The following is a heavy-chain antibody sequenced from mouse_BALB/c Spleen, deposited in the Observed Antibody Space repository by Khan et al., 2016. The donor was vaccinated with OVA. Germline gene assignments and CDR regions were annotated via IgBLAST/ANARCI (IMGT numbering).Heavy chain of an antibody. CDR1: GFTFSDFG. J-gene: IGHJ3*01. Sequence: EVELVESGGGLVQPGGSRKLSCAASGFTFSDFGMAWVRQAPGKGPEWVAFISDLAYSIYYADTVTGRFTISRENVKNTLYLDMSSLRSEDTAMYYCARGGGTAPFAYWGQGTLVTVSA. D-gene: IGHD1-2*01. CDR3: ARGGGTAPFAY. V-gene: IGHV5-15*02. CDR2: ISDLAYSI.